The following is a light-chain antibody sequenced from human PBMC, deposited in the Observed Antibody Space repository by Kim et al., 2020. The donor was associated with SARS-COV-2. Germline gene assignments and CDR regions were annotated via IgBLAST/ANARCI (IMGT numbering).Light chain of an antibody. CDR3: QSRDSGGNIL. CDR2: GRN. J-gene: IGLJ2*01. V-gene: IGLV3-19*01. CDR1: RLRSYY. Sequence: VALGQTVRITCQGDRLRSYYATWYQQRPRQAPVLVIYGRNNRPSGIPDRFSGSSSGNTASLTISGAQAEDEADFYCQSRDSGGNILFGGGTKVTVL.